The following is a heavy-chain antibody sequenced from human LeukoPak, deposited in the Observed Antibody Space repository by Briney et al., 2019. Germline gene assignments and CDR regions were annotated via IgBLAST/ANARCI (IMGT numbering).Heavy chain of an antibody. Sequence: ASVKVSCKASGYTFTTPGISWVRQAPGQGLEWIGWVSPYNGNTNYAQKVQGRVTMTTDTSTSTAHMELRTLRSDDTAVYYCARGLGATTFADFDYWGQGTLVTVSS. V-gene: IGHV1-18*01. J-gene: IGHJ4*02. CDR1: GYTFTTPG. CDR3: ARGLGATTFADFDY. CDR2: VSPYNGNT. D-gene: IGHD1-26*01.